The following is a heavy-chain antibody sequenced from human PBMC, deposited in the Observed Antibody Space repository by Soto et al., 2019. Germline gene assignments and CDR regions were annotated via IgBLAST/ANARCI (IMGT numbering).Heavy chain of an antibody. CDR3: ARTGITGTDYYYYGMDV. Sequence: QVQLVQSGAEVKKPGASVKVSCKASGYTFTSYGISWVRQAPGQGLEWMGWISAYNGNTNYAQKLQGRVTMTTDTSTSTAYMELRSLRSDDTAGYYCARTGITGTDYYYYGMDVWGQGTTVTVSS. D-gene: IGHD1-20*01. CDR1: GYTFTSYG. V-gene: IGHV1-18*01. CDR2: ISAYNGNT. J-gene: IGHJ6*02.